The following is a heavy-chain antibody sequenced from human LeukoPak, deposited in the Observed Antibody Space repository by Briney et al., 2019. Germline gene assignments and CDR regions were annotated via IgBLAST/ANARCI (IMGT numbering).Heavy chain of an antibody. D-gene: IGHD6-13*01. CDR2: IKHSGGST. Sequence: ASVKVSCTASGDILNSYHIHWVRQAPGQGLEWMGIIKHSGGSTTYAQKFQGRLTMTRDMSTGTVNMELSSLTSEDTAVYYCARDFSWSVDYWGQGALVTVSS. CDR3: ARDFSWSVDY. V-gene: IGHV1-46*02. CDR1: GDILNSYH. J-gene: IGHJ4*02.